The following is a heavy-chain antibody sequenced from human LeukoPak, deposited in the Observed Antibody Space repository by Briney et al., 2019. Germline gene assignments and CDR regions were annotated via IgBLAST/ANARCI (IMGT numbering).Heavy chain of an antibody. V-gene: IGHV4-38-2*02. CDR3: ARVSSTVTTVLSYYMDV. CDR1: GYSISSGYY. CDR2: IYHSGST. J-gene: IGHJ6*03. D-gene: IGHD4-17*01. Sequence: PSETLSLTCTVSGYSISSGYYWGWIRQPPGKGLEWIGSIYHSGSTYYNPSLKSRVTISVDTSKNQFSLKLSSVTAADTAVYYCARVSSTVTTVLSYYMDVWGKGTTVTVSS.